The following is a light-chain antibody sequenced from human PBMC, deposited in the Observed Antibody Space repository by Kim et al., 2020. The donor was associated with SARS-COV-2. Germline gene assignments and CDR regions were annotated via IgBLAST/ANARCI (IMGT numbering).Light chain of an antibody. CDR2: TKD. Sequence: LGPTVRTTCQGTSLRNYYASWYQQKTGQAPVLVIYTKDNRPSVIPDRFSGSNAEDRATLTITGAQAGDEADYYSNSRDSSGNHWVFGGGTHLTVL. CDR1: SLRNYY. V-gene: IGLV3-19*01. CDR3: NSRDSSGNHWV. J-gene: IGLJ3*02.